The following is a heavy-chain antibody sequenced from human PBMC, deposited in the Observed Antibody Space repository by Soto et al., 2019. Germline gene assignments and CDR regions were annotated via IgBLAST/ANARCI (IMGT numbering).Heavy chain of an antibody. CDR3: AKERIAVAGLDGMDV. CDR2: ISWNSGSI. Sequence: EVQLVESGGGLVQPGRSLRLSCAASGFTFDDYAMHWVRQAPGKGLEWVSGISWNSGSIGYADSVKGRFTISRDNAKNSLYLQVNSLRAEDTALYYCAKERIAVAGLDGMDVWGQGTTVTVSS. D-gene: IGHD6-19*01. CDR1: GFTFDDYA. V-gene: IGHV3-9*01. J-gene: IGHJ6*02.